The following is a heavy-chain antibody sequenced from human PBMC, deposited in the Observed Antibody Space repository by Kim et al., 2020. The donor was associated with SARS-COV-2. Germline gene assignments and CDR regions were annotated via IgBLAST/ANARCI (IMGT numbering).Heavy chain of an antibody. CDR3: AGDKADWLLYGYVMDV. D-gene: IGHD3-3*01. V-gene: IGHV3-21*01. CDR2: ISSNSTYI. Sequence: GLEWVSSISSNSTYIHYSDSAKGRFTISRDNAKTSLYLQMNSRRAEDTAVYYCAGDKADWLLYGYVMDVWGQGTTVTVSS. J-gene: IGHJ6*02.